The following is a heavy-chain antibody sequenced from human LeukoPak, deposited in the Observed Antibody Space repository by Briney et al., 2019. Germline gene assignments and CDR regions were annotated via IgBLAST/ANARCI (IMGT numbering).Heavy chain of an antibody. V-gene: IGHV3-74*01. CDR3: AREQFTYCYGSGENWFDP. J-gene: IGHJ5*02. D-gene: IGHD3-10*01. Sequence: QPGGSLRLSCAASGFTFSSYWMHWVRQAPGKGLVWVSRINSDGSSTSYADSVKGRFTISRDNAKNTLYLQMNSLRAEDTAVYYCAREQFTYCYGSGENWFDPWGQGTLVTVSS. CDR2: INSDGSST. CDR1: GFTFSSYW.